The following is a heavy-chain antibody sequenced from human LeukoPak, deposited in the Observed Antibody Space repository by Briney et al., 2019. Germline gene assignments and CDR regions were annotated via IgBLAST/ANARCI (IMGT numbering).Heavy chain of an antibody. V-gene: IGHV1-8*01. J-gene: IGHJ4*02. CDR3: ARAGTDSSGYYFPTDY. Sequence: GATVKVSCKASGYTFTSYDINWVRQATGQGLEWMGWMNPNSGNTGYAQKFQGRVTMTRNTSISTAYMELSSLGSEDTAVYYCARAGTDSSGYYFPTDYWGQGTLVTVSS. CDR1: GYTFTSYD. D-gene: IGHD3-22*01. CDR2: MNPNSGNT.